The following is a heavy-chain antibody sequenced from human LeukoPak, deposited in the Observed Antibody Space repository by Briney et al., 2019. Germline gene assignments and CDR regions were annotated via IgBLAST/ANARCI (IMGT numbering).Heavy chain of an antibody. J-gene: IGHJ3*02. V-gene: IGHV3-30*04. D-gene: IGHD1-26*01. CDR1: GFTFSSYA. CDR2: ISYDGSNK. Sequence: GRSLRLSCAASGFTFSSYAMHWVRQAPGKGLEWVAVISYDGSNKYYADSVKGRFTISRDNSKNTLYLQMNSLRAEDTAVYYCARDGSAFDIWGQGTMVTVS. CDR3: ARDGSAFDI.